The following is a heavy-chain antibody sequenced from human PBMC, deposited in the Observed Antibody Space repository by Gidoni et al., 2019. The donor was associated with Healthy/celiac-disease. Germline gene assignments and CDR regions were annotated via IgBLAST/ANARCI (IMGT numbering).Heavy chain of an antibody. Sequence: EVQLVESGGGLVKPGGSLRLSCAASGFTFSSYSMNWVRQAPGKGLEWVSSISSCSSYIYYADSVKGRFTISRDNAKNSLYLQMNSLRAEDTAVYYCARHYYDSSGYHNFDYWGQGTLVTVSS. D-gene: IGHD3-22*01. CDR2: ISSCSSYI. CDR3: ARHYYDSSGYHNFDY. CDR1: GFTFSSYS. J-gene: IGHJ4*02. V-gene: IGHV3-21*01.